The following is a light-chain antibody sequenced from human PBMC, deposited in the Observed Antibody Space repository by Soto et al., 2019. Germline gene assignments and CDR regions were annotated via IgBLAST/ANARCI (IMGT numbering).Light chain of an antibody. Sequence: QSVLTQPPSVSGAPGQRVTISCTGSSSKIGAGYDVHWYQQLPGTAPKLLISGNSNRASGVPDRFSGSKSGTSASLAIAGLQAEDEADYYCQSYGSSLTAFVFGTGTKVTVL. J-gene: IGLJ1*01. CDR1: SSKIGAGYD. V-gene: IGLV1-40*01. CDR2: GNS. CDR3: QSYGSSLTAFV.